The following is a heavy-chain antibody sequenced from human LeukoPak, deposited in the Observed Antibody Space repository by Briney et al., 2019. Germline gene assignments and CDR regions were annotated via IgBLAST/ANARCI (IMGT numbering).Heavy chain of an antibody. CDR3: ARAISGYCSSTSCFTLDF. V-gene: IGHV3-21*01. D-gene: IGHD2-2*02. Sequence: GSLRLSRTASAVTFTRHGMHWVRQAPGKGLEWVSSISSSSSYIYYADSVKGRFTISRDNAKNSLYLQMNSLRAEDTAVYYCARAISGYCSSTSCFTLDFWGQGTLVTVSS. CDR2: ISSSSSYI. CDR1: AVTFTRHG. J-gene: IGHJ4*02.